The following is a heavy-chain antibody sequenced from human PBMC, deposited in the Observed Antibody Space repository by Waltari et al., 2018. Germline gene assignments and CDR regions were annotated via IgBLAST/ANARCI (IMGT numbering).Heavy chain of an antibody. Sequence: EVRLVESGGGLVQPGGSLRLSCAASGFTFSRYAMRWVRQAPGKGLEWVSAISGSGGRTYYADSVKGRFTISRDNSKNTLYLQMNSLRAEDTAVYYCAKDVWLRPYDYWGQGTLVTVSS. CDR1: GFTFSRYA. J-gene: IGHJ4*02. CDR2: ISGSGGRT. CDR3: AKDVWLRPYDY. V-gene: IGHV3-23*04. D-gene: IGHD5-12*01.